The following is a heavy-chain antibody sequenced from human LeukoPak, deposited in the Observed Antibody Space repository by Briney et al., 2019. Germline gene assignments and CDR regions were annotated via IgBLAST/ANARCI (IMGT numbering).Heavy chain of an antibody. J-gene: IGHJ5*02. V-gene: IGHV3-23*01. D-gene: IGHD5-24*01. CDR3: AKGDGYNYDNWFDP. CDR1: GFTFNNYA. CDR2: ISDSGGST. Sequence: PGGSLRVSCAASGFTFNNYALSWVRQAPGKGLEWVPAISDSGGSTYYADSVKGRFTISRDNSQNTLYLQMNSLRAEDTAVYYCAKGDGYNYDNWFDPWGQGTLVTVSS.